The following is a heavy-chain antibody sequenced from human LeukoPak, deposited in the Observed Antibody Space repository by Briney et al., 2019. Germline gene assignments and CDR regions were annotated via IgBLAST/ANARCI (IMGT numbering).Heavy chain of an antibody. V-gene: IGHV3-30*02. J-gene: IGHJ4*02. Sequence: GGSLRLSCAASGLTFSSYGMHWVRQAPGKGLEWVAFIRYDGSNKYYADSVKGRFTISRDNSKNTLYLQMNSLRAEDTAVYYCARRLWELLTHDYWGQGTLVTVSS. CDR3: ARRLWELLTHDY. D-gene: IGHD1-26*01. CDR1: GLTFSSYG. CDR2: IRYDGSNK.